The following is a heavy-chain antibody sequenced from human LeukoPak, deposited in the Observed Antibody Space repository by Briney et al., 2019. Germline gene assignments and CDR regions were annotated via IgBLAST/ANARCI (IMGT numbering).Heavy chain of an antibody. V-gene: IGHV3-15*05. D-gene: IGHD2-2*01. J-gene: IGHJ3*02. Sequence: GGSLRLSCVSSGLSLNYDWMSWVRQAPGKGLEWVGRIKSKTDGETTGYAAPVKGRFTISRDDSKNTLYLQMNSLETEDTAVYHCARERYCSSSSCPGALDIWGQGIEVTVSS. CDR3: ARERYCSSSSCPGALDI. CDR1: GLSLNYDW. CDR2: IKSKTDGETT.